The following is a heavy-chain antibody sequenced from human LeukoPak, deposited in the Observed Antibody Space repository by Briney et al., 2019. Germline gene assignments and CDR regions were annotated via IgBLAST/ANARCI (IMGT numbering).Heavy chain of an antibody. Sequence: SVKVSCKASGGTFSSYAIRWVRQAPGQGLEWMGGIIPIFGTANYAQKFQGRVTITADESTSTAYMELSSLRSEDTAVYYCARDAGILTGYFFGMDVWGKGTTVTVSS. CDR2: IIPIFGTA. CDR3: ARDAGILTGYFFGMDV. CDR1: GGTFSSYA. V-gene: IGHV1-69*13. J-gene: IGHJ6*04. D-gene: IGHD3-9*01.